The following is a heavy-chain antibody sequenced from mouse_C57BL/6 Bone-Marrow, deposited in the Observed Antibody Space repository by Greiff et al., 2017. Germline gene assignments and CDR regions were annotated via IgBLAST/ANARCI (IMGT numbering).Heavy chain of an antibody. Sequence: DVLLVESGGDLVKPGGSLKLSCAASGFTFSSYGMPWVRQTPDKRLEWVATISPGGSYTYYPDSVKGRFTISRDNAKNTLYLQMSSLKTEDTAMYYCASHGDYYWYYAMDYWGQGTSVTVSS. D-gene: IGHD2-13*01. J-gene: IGHJ4*01. CDR3: ASHGDYYWYYAMDY. CDR1: GFTFSSYG. V-gene: IGHV5-6*01. CDR2: ISPGGSYT.